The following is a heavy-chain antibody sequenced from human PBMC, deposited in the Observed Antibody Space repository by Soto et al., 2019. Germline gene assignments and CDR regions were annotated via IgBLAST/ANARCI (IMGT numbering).Heavy chain of an antibody. CDR2: IYYSGST. Sequence: SETLSLTCTVSGGSVNDYYWSWLRQPPGKGLEWLGYIYYSGSTKYNPSLKSRVTISVDTSRNQFSLNLRSVTTADTAVYYCASGLRPNPVDIWGLGTMVTISS. D-gene: IGHD2-15*01. CDR3: ASGLRPNPVDI. V-gene: IGHV4-59*02. CDR1: GGSVNDYY. J-gene: IGHJ3*02.